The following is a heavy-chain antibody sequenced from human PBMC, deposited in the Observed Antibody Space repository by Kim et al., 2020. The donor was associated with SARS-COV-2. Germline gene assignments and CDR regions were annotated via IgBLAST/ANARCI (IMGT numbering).Heavy chain of an antibody. J-gene: IGHJ4*02. Sequence: GGSLRLSCAASGFTFSSYAMHWVRQAPGKGLEWVAVIWYDGSNKYYADSVKGRFTISRDNSKNTLYLQMNSLRAEDTAVYYCAKGRGYSSSWSFDYWGQGTLVTVSS. CDR3: AKGRGYSSSWSFDY. D-gene: IGHD6-13*01. CDR2: IWYDGSNK. CDR1: GFTFSSYA. V-gene: IGHV3-33*06.